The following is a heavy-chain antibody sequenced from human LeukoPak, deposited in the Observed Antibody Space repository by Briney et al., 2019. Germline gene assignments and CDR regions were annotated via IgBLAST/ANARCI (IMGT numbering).Heavy chain of an antibody. CDR2: IYPGDSDT. CDR1: GYIFTSYW. D-gene: IGHD1-26*01. CDR3: ARQVGATLPTFDY. V-gene: IGHV5-51*01. J-gene: IGHJ4*02. Sequence: GASLQISCEGSGYIFTSYWIGWVRQLPGKGLEWMGIIYPGDSDTRYSPSFQGQVTISADKSISTAYLQWSSLKASDTAMYYCARQVGATLPTFDYWGQGTLVTVSS.